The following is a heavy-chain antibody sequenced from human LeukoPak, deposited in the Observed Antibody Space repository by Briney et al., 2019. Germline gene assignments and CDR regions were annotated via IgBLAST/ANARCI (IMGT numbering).Heavy chain of an antibody. V-gene: IGHV1-69*01. CDR1: GGTFSSYA. CDR2: IIPIFGTA. J-gene: IGHJ4*02. Sequence: GSSVKVSCKASGGTFSSYAISWVRQAPGQGLEWMGGIIPIFGTANYAQKFQCRVTITADESTSTAYMELSSLRSEDTAVYYCARTTGDVITTLGYWGQGTLVTVSS. D-gene: IGHD3-22*01. CDR3: ARTTGDVITTLGY.